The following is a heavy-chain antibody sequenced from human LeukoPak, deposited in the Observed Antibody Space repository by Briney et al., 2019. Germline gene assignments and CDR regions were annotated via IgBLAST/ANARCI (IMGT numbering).Heavy chain of an antibody. Sequence: ASVKVSCKASGGTFSSYTISWVRQAPGQGLEWMGRIIPILGIANYAQKFQGRVTITADKSTSTAYMELSSLRSEDTAVYYCARLGFCNSTGGNYWGKETRVPVS. CDR2: IIPILGIA. J-gene: IGHJ4*02. CDR3: ARLGFCNSTGGNY. D-gene: IGHD2/OR15-2a*01. V-gene: IGHV1-69*02. CDR1: GGTFSSYT.